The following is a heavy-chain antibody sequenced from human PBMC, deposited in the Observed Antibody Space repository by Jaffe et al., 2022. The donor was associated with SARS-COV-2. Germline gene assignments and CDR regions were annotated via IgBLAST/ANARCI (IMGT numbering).Heavy chain of an antibody. J-gene: IGHJ4*02. CDR1: GFTFRSYS. V-gene: IGHV3-23*01. D-gene: IGHD2-8*01. CDR3: VREAPRLMMYAEFDY. CDR2: LSVSGDST. Sequence: EVQLLESGGGLVQPGGSLRLSCAASGFTFRSYSMTWVRQAPGKGLEWVSSLSVSGDSTYYADSVKGRFTISRDNSKNTLYLQMSSLRAEDTAVYYCVREAPRLMMYAEFDYWGQGTLVTVPS.